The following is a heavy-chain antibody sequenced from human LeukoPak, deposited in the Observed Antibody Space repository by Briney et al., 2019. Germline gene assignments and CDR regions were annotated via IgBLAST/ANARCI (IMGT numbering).Heavy chain of an antibody. CDR3: ARGPNSNWSGLDF. CDR2: ISPTGSTT. D-gene: IGHD6-6*01. V-gene: IGHV3-74*01. J-gene: IGHJ4*02. Sequence: PGGSLRLSCAASGFIFSLYCMHWARHLPGKGLVWVSRISPTGSTTSYADSVKGRFTVSRDNAKNTLYLQVNNLRAEDTAVYYCARGPNSNWSGLDFWGQGTLLTVSS. CDR1: GFIFSLYC.